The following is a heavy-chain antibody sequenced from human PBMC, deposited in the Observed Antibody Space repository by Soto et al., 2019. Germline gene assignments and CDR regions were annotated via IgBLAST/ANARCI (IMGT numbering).Heavy chain of an antibody. CDR1: GFTFSSYW. CDR2: IKQDGSEK. Sequence: GGSLRLSCAASGFTFSSYWMSWVRQAPGKGLEWVANIKQDGSEKYYVDSVKGRFTISRDNAKNSLYLQMNSLRAEDTAVYYCARDNWYSSSWYSGNWFDPWGQGTLVTVYS. V-gene: IGHV3-7*01. CDR3: ARDNWYSSSWYSGNWFDP. D-gene: IGHD6-13*01. J-gene: IGHJ5*02.